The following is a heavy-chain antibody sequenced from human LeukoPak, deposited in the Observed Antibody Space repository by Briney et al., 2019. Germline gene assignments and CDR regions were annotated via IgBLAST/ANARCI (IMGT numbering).Heavy chain of an antibody. Sequence: SETLSLTCAVYGGSFSGYYWSWIRQPPGKGLEWIGEINHSGSTNYNPSLKSRVTISVDTSKNQFSLKLSSVTAADTAVYYCASLLPPSDYWGQGTLVTVSS. CDR2: INHSGST. CDR1: GGSFSGYY. CDR3: ASLLPPSDY. D-gene: IGHD3-3*01. V-gene: IGHV4-34*01. J-gene: IGHJ4*02.